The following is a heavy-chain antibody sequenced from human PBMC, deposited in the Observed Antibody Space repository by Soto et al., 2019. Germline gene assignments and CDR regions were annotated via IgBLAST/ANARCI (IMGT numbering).Heavy chain of an antibody. CDR1: GFTVSSNY. J-gene: IGHJ6*02. D-gene: IGHD6-13*01. CDR3: ARERRSAAGRGDYGMDV. Sequence: PGGSLRLSCAASGFTVSSNYMSWVRQAPGKGLEWVSVIYSGGSTYYADSVKGRFTISRDNSKNTLYLQMNSLRAEDTAVYYCARERRSAAGRGDYGMDVWGQGTTVTVSS. V-gene: IGHV3-53*01. CDR2: IYSGGST.